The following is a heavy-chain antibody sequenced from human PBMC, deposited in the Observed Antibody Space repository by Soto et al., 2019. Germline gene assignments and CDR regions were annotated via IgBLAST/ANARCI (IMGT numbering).Heavy chain of an antibody. CDR1: GFTFSSYW. CDR3: ARDGCGYYVTYGMAV. J-gene: IGHJ6*02. D-gene: IGHD3-10*02. Sequence: PGGSLRLSCAASGFTFSSYWMHWVRQAPGKGLVWVSRINSDGSSTSYADSVKGRFTISRDNAKNTLYLQMNSLRAEDTAVYYYARDGCGYYVTYGMAVWGQGTTVTVSS. CDR2: INSDGSST. V-gene: IGHV3-74*01.